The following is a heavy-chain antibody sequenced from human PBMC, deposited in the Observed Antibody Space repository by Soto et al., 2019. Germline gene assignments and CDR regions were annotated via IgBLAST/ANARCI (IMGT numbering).Heavy chain of an antibody. CDR2: IYWNDDR. D-gene: IGHD2-2*01. Sequence: ESGPTLVNPTQTLTLTCTFSGFSLSTSGVGVGWIRQPPGKALEWLALIYWNDDRRYSPSLKSRLTITKDTSKNQVVLTMTNMDPVDTTTYYCDHTLLVIPAGPDYYYYYGMDVWGQGTTVTVSS. J-gene: IGHJ6*02. CDR1: GFSLSTSGVG. V-gene: IGHV2-5*01. CDR3: DHTLLVIPAGPDYYYYYGMDV.